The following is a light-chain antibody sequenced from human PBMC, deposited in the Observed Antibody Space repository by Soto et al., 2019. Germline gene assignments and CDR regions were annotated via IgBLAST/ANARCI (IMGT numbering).Light chain of an antibody. CDR2: DTS. CDR1: QGIGDT. V-gene: IGKV3-15*01. J-gene: IGKJ1*01. Sequence: EIGVTQSPSTLSVSPGEGVTLSCRASQGIGDTLAWYQHKPGQTPRLLIYDTSTRATGVPARFSGSRSGPEFSLTISSLEPGDLAVYYCQQYGSSPRTFGQGTKVDIK. CDR3: QQYGSSPRT.